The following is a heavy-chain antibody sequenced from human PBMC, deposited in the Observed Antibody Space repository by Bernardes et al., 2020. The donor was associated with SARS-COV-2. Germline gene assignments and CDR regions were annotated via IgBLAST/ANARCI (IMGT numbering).Heavy chain of an antibody. CDR2: INSDGSSI. Sequence: GGSLRLSCAASGFTFSSYWMHWVRQAPGKGLVWVSRINSDGSSIRYADSVKGRFTISRDNARNTLFLQINSPRAEDTAVYYCARAGSYGDRPHFDYWGQGTLVSVSS. CDR1: GFTFSSYW. CDR3: ARAGSYGDRPHFDY. D-gene: IGHD4-17*01. J-gene: IGHJ4*02. V-gene: IGHV3-74*01.